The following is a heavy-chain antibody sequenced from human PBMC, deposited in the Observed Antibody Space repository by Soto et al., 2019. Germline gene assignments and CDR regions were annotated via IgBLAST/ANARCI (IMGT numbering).Heavy chain of an antibody. CDR2: IWYDGSNK. CDR1: GFTFSSYG. J-gene: IGHJ4*02. D-gene: IGHD3-22*01. CDR3: ARENYDSSGPQAGFDY. V-gene: IGHV3-33*01. Sequence: GGSLRLSCAASGFTFSSYGMDWVRQAPGKGLEWVAVIWYDGSNKYYADSVKGRFTISRDNSKNTLYLQMNSLRAEDTAVYYCARENYDSSGPQAGFDYWGQGTLVTVSS.